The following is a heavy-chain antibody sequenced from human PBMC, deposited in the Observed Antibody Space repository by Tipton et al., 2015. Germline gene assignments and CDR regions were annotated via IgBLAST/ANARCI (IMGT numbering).Heavy chain of an antibody. V-gene: IGHV4-61*01. CDR3: ARDGFLEHNYYGMDV. D-gene: IGHD3-3*01. Sequence: TLSLTCTVSGGSVSSGSYFWTWIRQPPGKGLEWIAFMYYTGSTIYNPSLKSRVTISVDTSKNQLSLNLSSVNAADTAVYYCARDGFLEHNYYGMDVWGQGTTVTVSS. CDR1: GGSVSSGSYF. CDR2: MYYTGST. J-gene: IGHJ6*02.